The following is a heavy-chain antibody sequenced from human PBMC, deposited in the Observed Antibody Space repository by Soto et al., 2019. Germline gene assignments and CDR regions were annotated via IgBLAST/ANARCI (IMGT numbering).Heavy chain of an antibody. Sequence: SETLSLTCTVSGGSISSYYWSWIRQPPGKGLEWIGYIYYSGSTNYNPSLKSRVTISVDTSKNQFSLKLSSVTAADTAVYYCARHRGGSRVAAAGTGVFDYWGQGTLVTVSS. J-gene: IGHJ4*02. CDR1: GGSISSYY. CDR2: IYYSGST. V-gene: IGHV4-59*08. CDR3: ARHRGGSRVAAAGTGVFDY. D-gene: IGHD6-13*01.